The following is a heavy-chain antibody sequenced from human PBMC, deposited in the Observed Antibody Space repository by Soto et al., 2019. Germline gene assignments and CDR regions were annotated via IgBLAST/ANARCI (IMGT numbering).Heavy chain of an antibody. V-gene: IGHV1-2*02. CDR3: AREEGIGSSWDYYYSSGMDV. D-gene: IGHD6-13*01. J-gene: IGHJ6*01. Sequence: GASVKVSCKASGYTFTGYYMHWVREAPGQGLEWMGWINPNSGGTNYAQKFQGRVTMTRDTSISTAYMELRRLRSDDTAVYYCAREEGIGSSWDYYYSSGMDVWGPGT. CDR2: INPNSGGT. CDR1: GYTFTGYY.